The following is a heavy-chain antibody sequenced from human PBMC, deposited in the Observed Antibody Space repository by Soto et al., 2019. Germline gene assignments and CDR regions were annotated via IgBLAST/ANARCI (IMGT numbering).Heavy chain of an antibody. Sequence: SVKVSCKAPGGTFSSYSSSWVRQEPGQGLEWMGGIIPIFGTANYAQKFQGRVTITADESTSTAYMELSSLRSEDTAVYYCVRDMGSGSYYYYYGMDVWGQGTTVTVSS. J-gene: IGHJ6*02. D-gene: IGHD1-26*01. CDR2: IIPIFGTA. V-gene: IGHV1-69*13. CDR1: GGTFSSYS. CDR3: VRDMGSGSYYYYYGMDV.